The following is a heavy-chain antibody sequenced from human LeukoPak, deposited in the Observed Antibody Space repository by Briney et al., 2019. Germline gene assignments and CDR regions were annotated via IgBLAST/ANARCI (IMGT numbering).Heavy chain of an antibody. CDR3: AREVGYCSGGSCYSYFDY. CDR1: GGSISSYY. Sequence: PSETLSLTCTVSGGSISSYYWSWIRHPPGKGLEWIGYIYSSGTTNYNPSLKSRVTISVDTSKNQFSLKLSSVTAADTAVYYCAREVGYCSGGSCYSYFDYWGQGTLVTVSS. V-gene: IGHV4-59*01. CDR2: IYSSGTT. D-gene: IGHD2-15*01. J-gene: IGHJ4*02.